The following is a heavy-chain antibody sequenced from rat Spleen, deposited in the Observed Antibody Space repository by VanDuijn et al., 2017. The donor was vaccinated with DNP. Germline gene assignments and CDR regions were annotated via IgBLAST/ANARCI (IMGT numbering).Heavy chain of an antibody. CDR2: ISYDGSST. CDR3: AKNSGYYFDY. J-gene: IGHJ2*01. CDR1: GFTFSDYH. V-gene: IGHV5S10*01. Sequence: EVQLVESGGGLVQPGRSLKLSCAASGFTFSDYHMAWVRQAPKKGLEWVATISYDGSSTYYRASVKGRFTVSRDDAKSTLYLQMNSLKSEDTATYYCAKNSGYYFDYWGQGVMVTVSS. D-gene: IGHD4-3*01.